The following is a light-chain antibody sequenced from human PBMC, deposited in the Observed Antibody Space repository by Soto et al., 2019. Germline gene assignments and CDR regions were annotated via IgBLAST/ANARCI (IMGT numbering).Light chain of an antibody. V-gene: IGKV3-20*01. CDR1: QSVSSSY. J-gene: IGKJ1*01. CDR3: QQYGGSPRT. CDR2: GAS. Sequence: EIVLTQSPGTPSLSPGERATLSCRASQSVSSSYLAWYQQKPGQAPRLLIFGASNRATGIPDRFSGSGSGTDFTLTISRLEPEDFAVYYCQQYGGSPRTFGQGTKVDIK.